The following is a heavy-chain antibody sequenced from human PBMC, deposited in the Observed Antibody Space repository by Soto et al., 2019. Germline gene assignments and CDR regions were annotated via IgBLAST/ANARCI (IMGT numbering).Heavy chain of an antibody. CDR3: ARVGGFGATTIDY. V-gene: IGHV4-30-4*01. CDR2: IYYSGST. D-gene: IGHD3-10*01. CDR1: GGSISSGDYY. J-gene: IGHJ4*02. Sequence: QVQLQESGPGLVKPSRTLSLTCTVSGGSISSGDYYWSWIRQPPGKGLEWIGYIYYSGSTYYNPSLKSRVTMSVDTSKNQFSVKLSSVTAADPAVYYCARVGGFGATTIDYWGQGTLVTVSS.